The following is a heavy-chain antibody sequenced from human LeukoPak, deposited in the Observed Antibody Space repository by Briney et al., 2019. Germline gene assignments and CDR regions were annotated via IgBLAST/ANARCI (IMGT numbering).Heavy chain of an antibody. CDR1: GGSISSNDYY. Sequence: SETLSLTCTVSGGSISSNDYYWDWIRQPPGMGLEYSGSIYYSGSTYYNPFLKSRVTISVDTSKNQFSLKLSSVTAADTAVYYCARHRGSSSLFDYWGQGTLVTVSS. CDR2: IYYSGST. J-gene: IGHJ4*02. V-gene: IGHV4-39*01. CDR3: ARHRGSSSLFDY. D-gene: IGHD6-6*01.